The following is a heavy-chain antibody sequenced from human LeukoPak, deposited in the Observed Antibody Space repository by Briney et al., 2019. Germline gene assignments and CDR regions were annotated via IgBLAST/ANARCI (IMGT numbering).Heavy chain of an antibody. CDR2: INHSGST. CDR1: GGSFSGYY. J-gene: IGHJ4*02. Sequence: TETLSLTCAVYGGSFSGYYWSWIRQPPGKGLEWIGEINHSGSTNYNPSLKSRVTISVDTSKNQFSLKLSSVTAADTAVYYCARGLMGATTGPYYFDYWGQGTLVTVSS. D-gene: IGHD1-26*01. V-gene: IGHV4-34*01. CDR3: ARGLMGATTGPYYFDY.